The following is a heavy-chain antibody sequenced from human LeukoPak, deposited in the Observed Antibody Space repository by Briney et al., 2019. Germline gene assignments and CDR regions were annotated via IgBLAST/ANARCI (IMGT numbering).Heavy chain of an antibody. V-gene: IGHV4-34*09. J-gene: IGHJ4*02. Sequence: SETLSLTCAVYGGSFSGYYWSWIRQPPGKGLEWIGEINHSGSTYYNPSLKSRVTISVDTSKNQFSLKLSSVTAADTAVYYCASQTGSSMDLDYWGQGTLVTVSS. CDR1: GGSFSGYY. CDR3: ASQTGSSMDLDY. D-gene: IGHD2-15*01. CDR2: INHSGST.